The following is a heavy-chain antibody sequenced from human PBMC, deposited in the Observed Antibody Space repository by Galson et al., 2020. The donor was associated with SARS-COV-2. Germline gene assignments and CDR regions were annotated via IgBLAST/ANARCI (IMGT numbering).Heavy chain of an antibody. CDR2: ISSSGSST. CDR1: AFSFSDYY. D-gene: IGHD3-3*01. J-gene: IGHJ3*02. Sequence: GGSLRLSCAAAAFSFSDYYLSWIRQAPGKGLEWISYISSSGSSTNYADSVNGRFTISRDNAKNSLYLQMNSLGAEDTAVYYCAREGHLRFLADDAFDIWGQGTMVTVYS. V-gene: IGHV3-11*01. CDR3: AREGHLRFLADDAFDI.